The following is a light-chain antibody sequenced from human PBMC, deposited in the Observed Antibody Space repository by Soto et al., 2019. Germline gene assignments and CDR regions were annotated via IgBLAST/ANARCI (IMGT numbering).Light chain of an antibody. CDR3: QQRGNWPRT. J-gene: IGKJ2*01. V-gene: IGKV3-11*01. Sequence: EIVLTQSPATLSLSPGERATLSCRASQSVSSYLAWYQQKPGQAPRLLIYGASNRATDIPARFSGSGSGTYFTLTISSLESEDFAVYYCQQRGNWPRTLGQGTKLEIK. CDR1: QSVSSY. CDR2: GAS.